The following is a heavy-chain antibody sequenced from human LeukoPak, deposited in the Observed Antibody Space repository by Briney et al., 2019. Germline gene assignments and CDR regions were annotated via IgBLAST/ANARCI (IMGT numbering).Heavy chain of an antibody. Sequence: SSQTLPLTCAISGDSVSSNSAAWNWIRQSPSRGLEWLGRTYYRSKWYVDHAVSVKSRIIINPDTSKNQFSLKLSSVTAADTAVYYCARDSAGRTLDAFDIWGQGTMVTVSS. CDR3: ARDSAGRTLDAFDI. CDR2: TYYRSKWYV. CDR1: GDSVSSNSAA. D-gene: IGHD1-14*01. V-gene: IGHV6-1*01. J-gene: IGHJ3*02.